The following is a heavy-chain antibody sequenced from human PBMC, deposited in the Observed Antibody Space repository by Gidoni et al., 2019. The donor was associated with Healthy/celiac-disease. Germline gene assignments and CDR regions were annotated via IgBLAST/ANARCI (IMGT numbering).Heavy chain of an antibody. J-gene: IGHJ5*02. CDR2: IIPIFGIA. CDR1: GGTFSTYA. Sequence: QVQLVQSGAEVKKPGSSVKVSCKASGGTFSTYAISWVRQAPGQGLEWMGGIIPIFGIANYAQKFQGRVTITADKSTSTAYMELSSLRSEDTAVYYCASANYYGSGTTRWWFDPWGQGTLVTVSS. CDR3: ASANYYGSGTTRWWFDP. V-gene: IGHV1-69*17. D-gene: IGHD3-10*01.